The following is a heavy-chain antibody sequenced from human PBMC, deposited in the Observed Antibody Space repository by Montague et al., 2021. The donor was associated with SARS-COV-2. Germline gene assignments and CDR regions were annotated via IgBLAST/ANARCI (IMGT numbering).Heavy chain of an antibody. CDR3: ARGGEIDVWAPFGH. J-gene: IGHJ4*02. CDR1: GFTFSRNS. V-gene: IGHV3-21*01. Sequence: SLRLSCATSGFTFSRNSMNWVRQAPGKGLEWVSTISSDTLHTFYAESVKGRFTISRDNAKNALYLQMNSLGAEDMAVYYCARGGEIDVWAPFGHWGQGTLVTVSS. CDR2: ISSDTLHT. D-gene: IGHD3-16*01.